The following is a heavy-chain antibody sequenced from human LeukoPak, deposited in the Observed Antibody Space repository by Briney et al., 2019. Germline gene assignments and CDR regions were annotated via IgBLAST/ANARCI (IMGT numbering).Heavy chain of an antibody. CDR2: IYSGGST. D-gene: IGHD3-22*01. CDR3: ASFVYYDSSGYVY. V-gene: IGHV3-66*01. CDR1: GFTVSSNY. J-gene: IGHJ4*02. Sequence: PGGSLRLSCAASGFTVSSNYMSWVRQAPGKGLEWVSVIYSGGSTYYADSVKGRFTISRDNSKNTLYLQMNGLRAEDTAVYYCASFVYYDSSGYVYWGQGTLVTVSS.